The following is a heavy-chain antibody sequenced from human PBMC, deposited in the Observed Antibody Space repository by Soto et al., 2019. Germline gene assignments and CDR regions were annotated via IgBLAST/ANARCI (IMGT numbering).Heavy chain of an antibody. D-gene: IGHD4-17*01. CDR1: GVTFSSYA. CDR3: AKDRYGDPYYFDY. V-gene: IGHV3-23*01. Sequence: GGSLRLSCAASGVTFSSYAMSWVRQAPGKGLEWVAAISGSGGSTYYADSVKRRFTISRDNSKNTLYLQMNSLRAEDTAVYYCAKDRYGDPYYFDYWGQGTLVTVSS. J-gene: IGHJ4*02. CDR2: ISGSGGST.